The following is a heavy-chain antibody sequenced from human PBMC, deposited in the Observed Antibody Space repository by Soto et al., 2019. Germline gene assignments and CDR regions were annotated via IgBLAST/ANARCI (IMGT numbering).Heavy chain of an antibody. CDR1: GGSISSYY. Sequence: SETLSLTCTVSGGSISSYYWSWIRQPPGKGLEWIGYIYYSGSTNYNPSLKSRVTISVDTSKNQFSLKLSSVTAADTAVYYCARHQPYYYYYMDVWGKGTTVTVSS. CDR2: IYYSGST. J-gene: IGHJ6*03. V-gene: IGHV4-59*08. CDR3: ARHQPYYYYYMDV.